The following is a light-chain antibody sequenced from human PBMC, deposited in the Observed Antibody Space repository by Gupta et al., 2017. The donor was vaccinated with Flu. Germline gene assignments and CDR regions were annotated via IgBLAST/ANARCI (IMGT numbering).Light chain of an antibody. J-gene: IGKJ1*01. V-gene: IGKV3-20*01. Sequence: EVVLTQSPATLSLSPEERATLSCRASQSVSSSYSAWYQQKPGQAPRLLIYGTSNRWTGVPARFSGSGCGTDFTLTISSREPEDVAVYYCQQYGSSPPWTFGQGTKVEIK. CDR1: QSVSSSY. CDR3: QQYGSSPPWT. CDR2: GTS.